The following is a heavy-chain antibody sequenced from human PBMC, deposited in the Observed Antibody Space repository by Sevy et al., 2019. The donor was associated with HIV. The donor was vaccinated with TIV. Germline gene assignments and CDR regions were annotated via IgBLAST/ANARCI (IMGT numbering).Heavy chain of an antibody. V-gene: IGHV3-33*01. J-gene: IGHJ6*02. CDR3: AREGGEYIDYYYGLDV. D-gene: IGHD4-17*01. Sequence: GGSLILSCAASGFTFSKHGIHWVRHAPGKGLEWVALIWYDGTNKYYGDSVRGRFTISRDNTKKIVYLQMNSLTAEDTAVYHCAREGGEYIDYYYGLDVWGQGTTVTVSS. CDR2: IWYDGTNK. CDR1: GFTFSKHG.